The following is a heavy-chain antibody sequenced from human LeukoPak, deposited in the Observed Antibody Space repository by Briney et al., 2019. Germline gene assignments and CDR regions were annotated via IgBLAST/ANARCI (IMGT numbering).Heavy chain of an antibody. Sequence: GGSLRLFCAASGFTFSSYAMSWVRQAPGKGLEWVSAISGSGGSTYYADSVEGRFTISRDNSKNTLSLQMNSLRAEDTAVYYCAKDPRAGGLDYWGQGTLVTVSS. V-gene: IGHV3-23*01. CDR2: ISGSGGST. D-gene: IGHD6-19*01. CDR1: GFTFSSYA. J-gene: IGHJ4*02. CDR3: AKDPRAGGLDY.